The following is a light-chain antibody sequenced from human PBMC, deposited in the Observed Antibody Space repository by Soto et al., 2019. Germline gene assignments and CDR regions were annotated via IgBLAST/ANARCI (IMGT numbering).Light chain of an antibody. V-gene: IGKV3D-15*01. J-gene: IGKJ5*01. Sequence: EIVLTQSPGTLSLSPGDRATLSCRASQSLSVSYIAWYQQKPGQAPRLLIHGASSRAIGIPDRFSGGGSGTEFTLTISSLQSEDFAVYFCQQYNNWPLAFGQGTRLEIK. CDR1: QSLSVS. CDR2: GAS. CDR3: QQYNNWPLA.